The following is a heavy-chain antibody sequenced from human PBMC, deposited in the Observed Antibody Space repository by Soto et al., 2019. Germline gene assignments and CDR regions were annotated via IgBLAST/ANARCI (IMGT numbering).Heavy chain of an antibody. J-gene: IGHJ4*02. CDR3: VRDGSSGWHFAS. CDR1: GCTCGADG. Sequence: VGSLRLSSEASGCTCGADGMSWVRQAPGEGLECVANVRQDGSQKYLVDSVTSRFTISRDNVKNWMYLKMNSLRAEELDVYYCVRDGSSGWHFASWGQGTLVTVS. D-gene: IGHD6-19*01. V-gene: IGHV3-7*01. CDR2: VRQDGSQK.